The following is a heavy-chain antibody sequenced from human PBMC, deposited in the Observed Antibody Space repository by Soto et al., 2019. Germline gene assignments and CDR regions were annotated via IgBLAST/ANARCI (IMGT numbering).Heavy chain of an antibody. CDR3: ARDYTATTGHPDY. CDR2: INAGNDNT. CDR1: GYTFTSYA. Sequence: ASVKVSCKASGYTFTSYAMHWVRQAPGQRLEWMGWINAGNDNTKYSQKFQGRVTITRDTSASTAYIELSSLKSEDTAVYYCARDYTATTGHPDYWGQGTLVTVSS. J-gene: IGHJ4*02. V-gene: IGHV1-3*01. D-gene: IGHD1-1*01.